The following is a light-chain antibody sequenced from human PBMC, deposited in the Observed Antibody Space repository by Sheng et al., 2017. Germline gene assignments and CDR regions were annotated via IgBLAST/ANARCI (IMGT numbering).Light chain of an antibody. CDR1: QDISTW. Sequence: DVQMTQSPSAVSASVGDTVTITCRASQDISTWLAWYQQTPGKAPKLLIYKASSLESGVPSRFSGSGSGTEFTLTISSLQPDDFATYYCQQFNSFPWTFGQGTKVEIK. CDR3: QQFNSFPWT. CDR2: KAS. J-gene: IGKJ1*01. V-gene: IGKV1-5*03.